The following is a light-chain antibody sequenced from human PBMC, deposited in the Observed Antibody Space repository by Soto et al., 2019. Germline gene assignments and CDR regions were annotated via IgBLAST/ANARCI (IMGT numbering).Light chain of an antibody. CDR2: EGT. CDR1: NSDVGIYNL. CDR3: CSYTSNTVV. J-gene: IGLJ2*01. V-gene: IGLV2-23*01. Sequence: QSALTQPASVSGSPGQSITVSCTRINSDVGIYNLVSWYQHHPGKAPKLVIYEGTKRPSGVSSRFSGSKSGNTASLTISGLQAEDEGDYYCCSYTSNTVVFGGGTKVTVL.